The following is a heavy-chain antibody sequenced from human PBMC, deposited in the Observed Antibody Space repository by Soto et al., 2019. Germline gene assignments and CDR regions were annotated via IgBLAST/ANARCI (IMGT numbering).Heavy chain of an antibody. CDR1: GFTFNNFA. D-gene: IGHD3-3*01. Sequence: EVQLLESGGGLVQPGGSLRLSCAASGFTFNNFAMSWARQAPGKGLEWVSSISDGGGSTYYGDSVKGRFTISRDNSKNTLYLQMNSLRAEDTAVYYCARCPGEKCARNTIFGVLGEGFDYWGQGTLVTVSS. V-gene: IGHV3-23*01. CDR3: ARCPGEKCARNTIFGVLGEGFDY. J-gene: IGHJ4*02. CDR2: ISDGGGST.